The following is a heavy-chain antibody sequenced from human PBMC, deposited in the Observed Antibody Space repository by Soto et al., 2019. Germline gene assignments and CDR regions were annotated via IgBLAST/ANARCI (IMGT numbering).Heavy chain of an antibody. D-gene: IGHD2-2*01. Sequence: ASVKVSCKASGYTFTSYYMHWVRQAPGQGLEWMGRISADGGNTSYAQKLQGRVTMTTDTSTSTAYMELRSLRSDDTAVYYCARYPDIVVVPAAQVDAFDIWGQGTMVTVSS. V-gene: IGHV1-46*01. J-gene: IGHJ3*02. CDR3: ARYPDIVVVPAAQVDAFDI. CDR2: ISADGGNT. CDR1: GYTFTSYY.